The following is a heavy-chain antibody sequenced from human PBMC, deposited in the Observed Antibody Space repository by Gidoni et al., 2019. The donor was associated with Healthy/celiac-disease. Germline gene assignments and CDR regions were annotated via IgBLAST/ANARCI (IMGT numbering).Heavy chain of an antibody. D-gene: IGHD6-13*01. CDR2: INHSGST. CDR3: ARGHRTGSSWYDY. J-gene: IGHJ4*02. V-gene: IGHV4-34*01. Sequence: QVQLQQWGAGLLKPSETLSLTCAVYGGSFSGYYWSGIRQPPGKGLEWIGEINHSGSTNYNPSLKSRVTISVDTSKNQFSLKLSSVTAADTAVYYCARGHRTGSSWYDYWGQGTLVTVSS. CDR1: GGSFSGYY.